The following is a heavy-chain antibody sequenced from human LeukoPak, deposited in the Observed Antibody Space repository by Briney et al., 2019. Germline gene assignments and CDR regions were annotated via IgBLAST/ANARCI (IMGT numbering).Heavy chain of an antibody. V-gene: IGHV4-59*01. CDR1: GGSISSYY. CDR2: IYYSGST. J-gene: IGHJ4*02. CDR3: ARTQGGWYSFDY. Sequence: SETLSLTCTVSGGSISSYYWSWIRQPPGKGLEWIGYIYYSGSTNYNPSLKSRVTISVDTSKNQFSLKLSSVTAADTAVYYCARTQGGWYSFDYWGQGTLVTVSS. D-gene: IGHD6-19*01.